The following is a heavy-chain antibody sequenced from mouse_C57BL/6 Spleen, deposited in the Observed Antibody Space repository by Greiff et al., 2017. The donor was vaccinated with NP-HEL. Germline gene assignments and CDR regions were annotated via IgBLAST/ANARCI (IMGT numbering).Heavy chain of an antibody. CDR3: ARSGEAPIAD. V-gene: IGHV1-52*01. D-gene: IGHD3-1*01. J-gene: IGHJ3*01. Sequence: QVQLQQPGAELVRPGSSVKLSCKASGYTFTSYWMHWVKQRPIQGLEWIGNIDPSDSETHYNQKFKDKATLTVDKSSSTAYMQLSSLTSEDSAVYYCARSGEAPIADWGQGTLVTVSA. CDR2: IDPSDSET. CDR1: GYTFTSYW.